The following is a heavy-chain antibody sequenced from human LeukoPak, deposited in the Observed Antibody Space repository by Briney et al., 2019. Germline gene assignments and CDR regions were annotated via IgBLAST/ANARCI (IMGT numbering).Heavy chain of an antibody. CDR2: IYSGGST. CDR3: ARAAYDFWSGYQIYYFDY. Sequence: GGSLRLSCAASGFTVSSNYMSWVRQAPGKGLEWVSVIYSGGSTYYADSVKGRFTISRDNAKNSLYLQMNSLRAEDTAVYYCARAAYDFWSGYQIYYFDYWGQGTLVTVSS. V-gene: IGHV3-66*01. D-gene: IGHD3-3*01. CDR1: GFTVSSNY. J-gene: IGHJ4*02.